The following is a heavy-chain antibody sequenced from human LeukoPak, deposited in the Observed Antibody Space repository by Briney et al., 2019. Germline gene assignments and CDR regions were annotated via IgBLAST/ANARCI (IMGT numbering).Heavy chain of an antibody. J-gene: IGHJ5*02. D-gene: IGHD2-15*01. CDR1: GFTFSGSA. Sequence: SGGSLRLSCAASGFTFSGSAIHWVRQSSGKGLEWVGHIDKKDNFYATTYAASVTGRFTISRDDSKNTAYLQMNSLKTEDTALYYCTRDSGTYNWLDPWGQGTLVTVSS. V-gene: IGHV3-73*01. CDR2: IDKKDNFYAT. CDR3: TRDSGTYNWLDP.